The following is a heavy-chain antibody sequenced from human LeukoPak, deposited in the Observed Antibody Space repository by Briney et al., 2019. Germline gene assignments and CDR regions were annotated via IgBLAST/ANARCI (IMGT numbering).Heavy chain of an antibody. V-gene: IGHV1-2*02. Sequence: GASVKVSCKASGYTFTGYYMHWVRQAPGQGLEWMGWINPNSGGTNYAQKFQGRVTMTRDTSISTAYMELSRLRSDDTAVYYCARASDDEQWLPRRDWFDLWGQGTLVTVSS. CDR2: INPNSGGT. CDR3: ARASDDEQWLPRRDWFDL. J-gene: IGHJ5*02. D-gene: IGHD6-19*01. CDR1: GYTFTGYY.